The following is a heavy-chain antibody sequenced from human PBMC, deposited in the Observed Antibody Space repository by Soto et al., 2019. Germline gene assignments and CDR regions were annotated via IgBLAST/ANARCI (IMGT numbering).Heavy chain of an antibody. CDR3: ARAVSDSSGYLPPGY. CDR2: IDSDGSTT. CDR1: GFTFSTYW. D-gene: IGHD3-22*01. Sequence: GGSLRLSCAASGFTFSTYWMHWVRQAPGKGLVWVSHIDSDGSTTTYADSVKGRFTISRDNAKNSLYLQMNSLRAEDTAMYYCARAVSDSSGYLPPGYWGQGTRVTV. J-gene: IGHJ4*02. V-gene: IGHV3-74*01.